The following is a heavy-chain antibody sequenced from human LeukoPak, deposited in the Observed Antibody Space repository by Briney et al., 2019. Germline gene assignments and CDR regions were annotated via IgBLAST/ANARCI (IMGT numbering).Heavy chain of an antibody. CDR3: ASAPTSVINSIDF. CDR1: GFTFSNYW. V-gene: IGHV3-74*01. CDR2: INSDGSRT. J-gene: IGHJ4*02. Sequence: GGSLRLSCAASGFTFSNYWMQWVRQAPGKGLVWVSRINSDGSRTNYADSVKGRFTISRYNAKNALYLQMSRLGAEDTAVYYCASAPTSVINSIDFWGQGTLVTVSS. D-gene: IGHD2-21*01.